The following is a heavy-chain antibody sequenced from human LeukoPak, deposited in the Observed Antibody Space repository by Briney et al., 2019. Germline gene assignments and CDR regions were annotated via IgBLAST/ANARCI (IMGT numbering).Heavy chain of an antibody. CDR2: IIPIFGTA. J-gene: IGHJ5*02. D-gene: IGHD2-2*01. V-gene: IGHV1-69*05. CDR1: GGTFSSYA. Sequence: SVKVSCKASGGTFSSYAISWVRQAPGQGLEWMGGIIPIFGTANYAQKFQGRVTMTTDTSTSTAYMELRSLRSDDTAVYYCARVFLGLGLVVVPAYWFDPWGQGTLVTVSS. CDR3: ARVFLGLGLVVVPAYWFDP.